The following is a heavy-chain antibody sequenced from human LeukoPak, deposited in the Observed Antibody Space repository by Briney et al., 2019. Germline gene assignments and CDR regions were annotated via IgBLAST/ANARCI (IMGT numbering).Heavy chain of an antibody. D-gene: IGHD1-1*01. CDR1: GFTFSNAW. CDR2: IKSKTDGGTT. CDR3: TTGTTGTTWGDYYYYYGMDV. J-gene: IGHJ6*02. Sequence: KPGGSLRLSCAASGFTFSNAWMSWVRQAPGKGLEWVGRIKSKTDGGTTDYAAPVKGRFTISRDDSKNTLYLQMNSLKTEDTAVYYCTTGTTGTTWGDYYYYYGMDVWGQGTTVTVSS. V-gene: IGHV3-15*01.